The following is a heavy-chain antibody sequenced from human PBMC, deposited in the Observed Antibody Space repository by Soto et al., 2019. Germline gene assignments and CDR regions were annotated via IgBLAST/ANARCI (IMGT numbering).Heavy chain of an antibody. V-gene: IGHV1-69*13. CDR3: ARVPDYSNPYYYYYGMDV. D-gene: IGHD4-4*01. CDR1: GGTFSSYA. CDR2: IIPIFGTA. J-gene: IGHJ6*01. Sequence: SVKVSCKASGGTFSSYAISWVRQAPGQGLEWMGGIIPIFGTANYAQKFQGRVTITADESTSTAYMELSSLRSEDTAVYYCARVPDYSNPYYYYYGMDVWGQGTTVTVSS.